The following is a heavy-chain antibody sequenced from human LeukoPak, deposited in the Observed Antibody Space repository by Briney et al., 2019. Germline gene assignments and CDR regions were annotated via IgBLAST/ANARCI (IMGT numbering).Heavy chain of an antibody. D-gene: IGHD3-10*01. J-gene: IGHJ6*03. CDR3: ARDRKGYGSGSHYMDV. CDR1: GGSFSGYY. Sequence: SETLSLTCAVYGGSFSGYYWSWIRQPPGKGLEWIGEINHSGSTNYNPSLKSRVTISVDTSKNQFSLKLSSVTAADTAVYYCARDRKGYGSGSHYMDVWGKGTTVTVSS. CDR2: INHSGST. V-gene: IGHV4-34*01.